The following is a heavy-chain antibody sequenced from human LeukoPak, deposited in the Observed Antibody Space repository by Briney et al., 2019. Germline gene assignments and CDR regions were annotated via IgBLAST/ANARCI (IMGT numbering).Heavy chain of an antibody. CDR2: ISNDGHRL. CDR1: GLSFSIYS. CDR3: AREKYNYGMDV. J-gene: IGHJ6*01. V-gene: IGHV3-30-3*01. D-gene: IGHD6-6*01. Sequence: GGSVTLSYAASGLSFSIYSMQWARHAPGEGLEWVASISNDGHRLQHTHSVKGRVTISRDNSKNTMDLQMNSLRAEDTAVYYCAREKYNYGMDVWGEGTTVAASS.